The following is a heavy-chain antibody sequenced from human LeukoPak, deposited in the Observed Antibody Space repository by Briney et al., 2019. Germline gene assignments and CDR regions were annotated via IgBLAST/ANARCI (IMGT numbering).Heavy chain of an antibody. CDR1: GFTFSSYA. CDR3: AREAPKREMATITSYAFDI. D-gene: IGHD5-24*01. CDR2: ISYDGSNK. V-gene: IGHV3-30-3*01. J-gene: IGHJ3*02. Sequence: GRSLRLSCAASGFTFSSYAMHWVRQAPGKGLEWVAVISYDGSNKYYADSVKGRFTISRDNSRNTLYLQMNSLRAGDTAVYYCAREAPKREMATITSYAFDIWGQGTMVTVSS.